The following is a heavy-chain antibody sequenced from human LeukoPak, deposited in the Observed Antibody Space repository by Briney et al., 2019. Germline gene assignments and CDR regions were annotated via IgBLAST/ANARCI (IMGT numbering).Heavy chain of an antibody. V-gene: IGHV4-38-2*01. D-gene: IGHD6-13*01. J-gene: IGHJ4*02. CDR3: ARVGSSWYWDDY. CDR1: DYSVTSAYY. Sequence: SETLSLTCAVSDYSVTSAYYWGWIRQFPGKELEWIGSIFHGETTYYNPSLESRVTISVDPSKNQFSLRLTSVAAADTAVYYCARVGSSWYWDDYWGQGTLVTVSS. CDR2: IFHGETT.